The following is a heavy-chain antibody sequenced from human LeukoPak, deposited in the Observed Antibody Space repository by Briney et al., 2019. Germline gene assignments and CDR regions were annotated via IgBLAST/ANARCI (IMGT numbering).Heavy chain of an antibody. Sequence: SETLSLTCAVSGYSVGSAYYWVWIRQPPGKGLEWIGTTSHNGNAYYNPSLKSRLAMSVETSKNQFSLHLNSVTAADTAVYFCARDPNWDSWFDPWGQGALVTVSS. J-gene: IGHJ5*02. V-gene: IGHV4-38-2*02. CDR2: TSHNGNA. D-gene: IGHD3-16*01. CDR1: GYSVGSAYY. CDR3: ARDPNWDSWFDP.